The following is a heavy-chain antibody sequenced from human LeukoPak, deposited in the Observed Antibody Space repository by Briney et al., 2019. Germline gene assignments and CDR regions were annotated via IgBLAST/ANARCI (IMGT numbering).Heavy chain of an antibody. CDR3: ARCPITIFGVVTPLFQH. CDR2: IRGNSDYI. J-gene: IGHJ1*01. V-gene: IGHV3-21*05. D-gene: IGHD3-3*01. CDR1: GFTFSIYG. Sequence: GGSLRLSCAASGFTFSIYGMNWFRQAPGKVLECISYIRGNSDYIYQPDSVKGRFTISRDNAKNSLYLQMNSLRAEDTAVYYCARCPITIFGVVTPLFQHWGQGTLVTVSS.